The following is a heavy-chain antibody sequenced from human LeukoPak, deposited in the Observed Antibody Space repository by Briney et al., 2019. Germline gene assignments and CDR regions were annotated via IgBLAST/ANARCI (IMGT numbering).Heavy chain of an antibody. CDR3: ARDYYDSSASATFDY. J-gene: IGHJ4*02. Sequence: GGSLRLSCEASGFTFDTYTVSWVRQAPGKGLEWVSSIASDTTYIKYADSVKGRFTVSRGNAKNSVFLEMKSLRADDTAIYFCARDYYDSSASATFDYWGRGTLVTVSS. CDR2: IASDTTYI. D-gene: IGHD3-22*01. V-gene: IGHV3-21*06. CDR1: GFTFDTYT.